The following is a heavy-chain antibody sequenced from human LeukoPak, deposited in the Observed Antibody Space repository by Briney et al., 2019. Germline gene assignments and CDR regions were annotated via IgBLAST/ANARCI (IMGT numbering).Heavy chain of an antibody. V-gene: IGHV4-38-2*02. Sequence: PSETLSLTCTVSGYSLSSGYYWGCIRQPPGKGLEWIGSIYHSGRTFYSPSLKSRVTISVDTPKNQFSLKLSSVTAADTAVYYCARASYTMVRGVHYGSYYFDYWGQGTLVTVSS. D-gene: IGHD3-10*01. CDR1: GYSLSSGYY. CDR3: ARASYTMVRGVHYGSYYFDY. J-gene: IGHJ4*02. CDR2: IYHSGRT.